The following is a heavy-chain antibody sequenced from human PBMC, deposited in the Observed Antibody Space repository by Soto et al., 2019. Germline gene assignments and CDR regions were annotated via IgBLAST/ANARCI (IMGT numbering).Heavy chain of an antibody. CDR1: GGTFSSYT. Sequence: QVQLVQSGAEVKKPGSSVKVSCKASGGTFSSYTISWVRQAPGQGLEWMGRIIPILGIANYAQKFQGRVTITADKSTRTAYMEQGSLRSEDTAVYYCARVGAGGPDPWGQGTLVTVSS. V-gene: IGHV1-69*02. CDR3: ARVGAGGPDP. D-gene: IGHD2-15*01. J-gene: IGHJ5*02. CDR2: IIPILGIA.